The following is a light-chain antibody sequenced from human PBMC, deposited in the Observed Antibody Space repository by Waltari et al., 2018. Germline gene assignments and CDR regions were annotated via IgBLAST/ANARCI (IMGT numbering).Light chain of an antibody. CDR1: QSVSSSY. J-gene: IGKJ2*01. CDR3: QQYAALPRT. Sequence: DIVLTTSPATLSLSPGEKATLSCRASQSVSSSYLAWYQQKPGQAPRLLIYDASRRATGLPERFSGSGSGTDFTLTISRLEPEDFAFYYCQQYAALPRTFGQGTRLEIK. CDR2: DAS. V-gene: IGKV3D-20*01.